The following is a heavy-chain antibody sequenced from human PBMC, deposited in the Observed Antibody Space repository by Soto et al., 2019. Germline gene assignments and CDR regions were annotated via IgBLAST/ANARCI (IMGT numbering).Heavy chain of an antibody. CDR3: AKDGNPIPYLTGYYRLGWFDP. Sequence: EVQLLESGGGLVQPGGSLRLSCAASGFTFSSYAMSWVRQAPGKGLEWVSAISGSGGSTYYADSVKGRFTISRDNSKNTLYPQMNSLRVEDTAVYYCAKDGNPIPYLTGYYRLGWFDPWGQGTLVTVSS. D-gene: IGHD3-9*01. CDR1: GFTFSSYA. V-gene: IGHV3-23*01. CDR2: ISGSGGST. J-gene: IGHJ5*02.